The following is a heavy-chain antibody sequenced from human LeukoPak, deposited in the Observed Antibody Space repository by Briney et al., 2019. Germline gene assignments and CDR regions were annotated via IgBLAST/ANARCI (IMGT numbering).Heavy chain of an antibody. CDR3: ARAAMNYYNWFDP. CDR1: GYTFTGYY. Sequence: ASVKVSCKASGYTFTGYYMHWVRQAPGQGLEWMGWINPNSGGTNYAQKFQGRVTMTRDTSISTAYMELSRLRSDDTAVYYCARAAMNYYNWFDPWGQGTLVTVSS. J-gene: IGHJ5*02. D-gene: IGHD5-18*01. CDR2: INPNSGGT. V-gene: IGHV1-2*02.